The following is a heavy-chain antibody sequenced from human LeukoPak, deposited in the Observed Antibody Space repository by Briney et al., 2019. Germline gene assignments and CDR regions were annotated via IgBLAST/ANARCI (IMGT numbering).Heavy chain of an antibody. CDR3: ARDLKRYYDSSGPLDY. V-gene: IGHV3-48*04. D-gene: IGHD3-22*01. Sequence: GSLRLSCAASGFTFSSYSMNWVRQAPGKGLEWVSYISSSSSTIYYADSVKGRFTISRDNAKNSLYLQMNSLRAEDTAVYYCARDLKRYYDSSGPLDYWGQGTLVTVSS. CDR2: ISSSSSTI. CDR1: GFTFSSYS. J-gene: IGHJ4*02.